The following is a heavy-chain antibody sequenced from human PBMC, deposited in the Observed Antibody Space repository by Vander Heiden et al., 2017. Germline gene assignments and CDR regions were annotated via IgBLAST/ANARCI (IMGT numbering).Heavy chain of an antibody. D-gene: IGHD3-3*01. J-gene: IGHJ4*02. V-gene: IGHV3-23*01. CDR2: ISGSGGST. CDR1: GFTFSSYA. Sequence: EVQLLESGGGLVQPGGSLRLSCAASGFTFSSYAMSWVRQAPGKGLEWVSAISGSGGSTYYADSVKGRFTISRDNSKNTLYLQMNSLRAEDTAVYYCAKAVERITIFGVVTAVDYWGQGTLVTVSS. CDR3: AKAVERITIFGVVTAVDY.